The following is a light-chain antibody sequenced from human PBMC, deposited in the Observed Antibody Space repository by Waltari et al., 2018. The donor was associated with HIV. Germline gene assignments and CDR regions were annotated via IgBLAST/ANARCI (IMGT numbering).Light chain of an antibody. J-gene: IGLJ2*01. Sequence: QSALTQPASVSGSPGQSITVSCTGTGSDLGAFDYVSWYQQTPGTAPKLVIYEVAYRPSGISNRFSGSKSGNTASLTISGLQTEDEADYYCSSFTTSDTLLFGGGTKVTVL. V-gene: IGLV2-14*01. CDR1: GSDLGAFDY. CDR2: EVA. CDR3: SSFTTSDTLL.